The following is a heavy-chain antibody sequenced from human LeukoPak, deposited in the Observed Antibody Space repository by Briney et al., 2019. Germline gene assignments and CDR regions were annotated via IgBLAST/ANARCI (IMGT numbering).Heavy chain of an antibody. J-gene: IGHJ4*02. CDR2: IYYSGST. Sequence: SETLSLTCTVSGGSISSGDYYWSWIRQPPGKGLEWIGYIYYSGSTYYNPSLKSRVTISVDTSKNQFSLKLSSVTAADTAVYYCARFLDSSAYEPDYWGQGTLVTVSS. CDR3: ARFLDSSAYEPDY. V-gene: IGHV4-30-4*01. D-gene: IGHD3-22*01. CDR1: GGSISSGDYY.